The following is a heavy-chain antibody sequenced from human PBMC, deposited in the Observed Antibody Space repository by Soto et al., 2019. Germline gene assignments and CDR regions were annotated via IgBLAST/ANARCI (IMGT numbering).Heavy chain of an antibody. CDR1: GGSISSGGNY. V-gene: IGHV4-31*03. Sequence: SETLSLTCTVSGGSISSGGNYWSWIRQHPGKGLEWIGNIYYSGRTYYNPSLKSRVTISVDTSKNQFSLKLSSVTAADTAVYYCARHIWRYSGSNNWFDPWGQGTLVTVSS. J-gene: IGHJ5*02. D-gene: IGHD5-12*01. CDR3: ARHIWRYSGSNNWFDP. CDR2: IYYSGRT.